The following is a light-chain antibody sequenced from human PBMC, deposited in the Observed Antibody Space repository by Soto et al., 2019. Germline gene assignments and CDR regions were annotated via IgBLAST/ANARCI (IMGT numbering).Light chain of an antibody. J-gene: IGLJ1*01. Sequence: QSALTQPASVSGFPGQSITISCTGTSSDVGGYKYVSWYQHHPGKGPKLMLYDVSNRPSGVSNRFSGSKSGNTASLTISGLQAEDEADYYCSSYTSSTTYVFGTGTKLTVL. CDR3: SSYTSSTTYV. CDR1: SSDVGGYKY. V-gene: IGLV2-14*01. CDR2: DVS.